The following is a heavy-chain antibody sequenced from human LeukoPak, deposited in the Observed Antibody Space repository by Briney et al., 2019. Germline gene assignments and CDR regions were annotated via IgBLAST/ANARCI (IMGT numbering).Heavy chain of an antibody. J-gene: IGHJ6*03. D-gene: IGHD2-21*02. CDR2: IYHSGST. CDR3: ASSGYMVTTYYYYYYMDV. Sequence: SETLSLTCTVSGYSINSGYYWGWIRQPPGKGLEWIGSIYHSGSTYYNPSLKSRVTISVDTSKNQFSLKLSSVTAADTAVYYCASSGYMVTTYYYYYYMDVWGKGTTVTVSS. CDR1: GYSINSGYY. V-gene: IGHV4-38-2*02.